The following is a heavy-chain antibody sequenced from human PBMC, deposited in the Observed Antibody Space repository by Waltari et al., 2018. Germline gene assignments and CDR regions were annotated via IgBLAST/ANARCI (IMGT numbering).Heavy chain of an antibody. J-gene: IGHJ3*02. CDR3: ARRPLAGLAPAFGI. Sequence: QVQLQQWGAGLLKPSETLSLTCAVYGGSFSGYYWSWFRQPPGKGLEWIGEINHRGSTNYNPSLKSRVTISVDTSKNQFSLKLSSVTAADTAVYYCARRPLAGLAPAFGIWGQGTMVTVSS. CDR2: INHRGST. V-gene: IGHV4-34*01. D-gene: IGHD2-15*01. CDR1: GGSFSGYY.